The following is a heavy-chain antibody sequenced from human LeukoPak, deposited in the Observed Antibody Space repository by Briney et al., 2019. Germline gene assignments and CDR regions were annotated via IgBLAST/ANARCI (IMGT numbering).Heavy chain of an antibody. J-gene: IGHJ6*03. Sequence: PSETLSLTCTVSGDSISDYYWSWIRQPAGKGLEWIGRIFGSGSTNYIPSLESRVTMSVDTSMNQFSLKLRSVTAADTAVYYCARGGPGYSSGWGSNYYYYMDVWGKGTTVTVSS. CDR3: ARGGPGYSSGWGSNYYYYMDV. V-gene: IGHV4-4*07. CDR1: GDSISDYY. D-gene: IGHD6-19*01. CDR2: IFGSGST.